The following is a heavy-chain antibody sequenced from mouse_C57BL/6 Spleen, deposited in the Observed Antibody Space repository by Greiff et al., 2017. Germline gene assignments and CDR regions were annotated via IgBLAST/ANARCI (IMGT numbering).Heavy chain of an antibody. CDR3: TLYYDYPDY. V-gene: IGHV6-3*01. D-gene: IGHD2-4*01. J-gene: IGHJ2*01. CDR1: GFTFSNYW. Sequence: QLVESGGGLVQPGGSMKLSCVASGFTFSNYWMNWVRQSPEKGLEWVAQIRLKSDNYATHYAESVKGRFTISRDDSKSSVYLQMYNLRAEDTGIYYCTLYYDYPDYWGQGTTLTVSS. CDR2: IRLKSDNYAT.